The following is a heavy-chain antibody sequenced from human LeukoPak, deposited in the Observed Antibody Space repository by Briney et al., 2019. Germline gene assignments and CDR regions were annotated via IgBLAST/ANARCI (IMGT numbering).Heavy chain of an antibody. CDR1: GGSFSGYY. V-gene: IGHV4-34*01. CDR2: INHSGST. D-gene: IGHD2-2*02. J-gene: IGHJ6*02. CDR3: ARASRSVVVVPAAILGPYYYYYGMDV. Sequence: PSETLSLTCAVYGGSFSGYYWSWIRQPPGKGLEWIGEINHSGSTNYNPSLKSRVTISVDTSKNQFSLELSSVTAADTAVYYCARASRSVVVVPAAILGPYYYYYGMDVWGQGTTVTVSS.